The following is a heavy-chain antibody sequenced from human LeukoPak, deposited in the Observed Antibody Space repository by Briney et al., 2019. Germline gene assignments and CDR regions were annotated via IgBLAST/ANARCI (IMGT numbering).Heavy chain of an antibody. V-gene: IGHV4-38-2*01. CDR2: FYHSGMT. CDR3: ARSTAVPRSFDV. D-gene: IGHD2-2*01. J-gene: IGHJ3*01. CDR1: DSSISSDSY. Sequence: PSETLSLTCPLPDSSISSDSYWGWIRQAPGKGLEWIGSFYHSGMTFYNPSLSARVTVSLDTSKKHFSLNLSSVTAADTAVYYCARSTAVPRSFDVWGQGTLVTVSS.